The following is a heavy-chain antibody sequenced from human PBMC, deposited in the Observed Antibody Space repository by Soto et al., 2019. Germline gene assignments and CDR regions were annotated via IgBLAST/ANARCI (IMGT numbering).Heavy chain of an antibody. D-gene: IGHD1-26*01. J-gene: IGHJ4*02. CDR1: GFTFSSYG. CDR2: IWYDGSNK. CDR3: ARDGKGRLNRDFDY. Sequence: QVQLVESGGGVVQPGRSLRLSCAASGFTFSSYGMHWVRQAPGKGLEWVAVIWYDGSNKYYADSVKGRFTISRDNSKNPLYLQMNSLRAEDTAGYYCARDGKGRLNRDFDYWGQRTLVTVSS. V-gene: IGHV3-33*01.